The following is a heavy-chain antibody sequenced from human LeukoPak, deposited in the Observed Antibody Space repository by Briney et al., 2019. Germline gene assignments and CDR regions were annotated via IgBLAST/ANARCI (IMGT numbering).Heavy chain of an antibody. J-gene: IGHJ4*02. D-gene: IGHD3-22*01. CDR2: INHSGST. Sequence: PSETLSLTCAVYGGSFSDYYWNWIRQPPGKGLEWIGEINHSGSTNYNPSLKSRVTMSVDTFKNQFSLTLSSVTAADTAVYYCARVQDFKTRVYYLGYWAQGPLVPVSS. CDR3: ARVQDFKTRVYYLGY. V-gene: IGHV4-34*01. CDR1: GGSFSDYY.